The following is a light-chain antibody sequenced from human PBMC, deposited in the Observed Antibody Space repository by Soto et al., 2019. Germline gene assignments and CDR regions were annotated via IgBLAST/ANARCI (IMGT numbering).Light chain of an antibody. CDR3: MQALQSSSIT. CDR2: LGS. J-gene: IGKJ5*01. Sequence: DIVITQSLLSLPVTPGAPASISCRSSQSLRHSHGHNFLDWCLQKPGQSPQLLIHLGSMRASGASDRFSGSGSGTDFTLKISRMEADDVGVYYCMQALQSSSITFGQGTRLEIK. CDR1: QSLRHSHGHNF. V-gene: IGKV2-28*01.